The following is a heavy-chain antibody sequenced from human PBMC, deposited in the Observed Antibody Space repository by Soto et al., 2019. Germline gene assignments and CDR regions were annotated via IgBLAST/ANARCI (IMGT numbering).Heavy chain of an antibody. CDR2: VPGDGSRA. J-gene: IGHJ6*02. D-gene: IGHD1-26*01. Sequence: EVQLVESGGGSVQPGGSLRLSCAASGFSFSSYFMAWVRQAPGEGLVSVSHVPGDGSRASYADSVRGRFTISRDNAKNTLYLQMDSLRGEDTAIYYCARENWYSLGVWGQGTTVTVSS. V-gene: IGHV3-74*01. CDR1: GFSFSSYF. CDR3: ARENWYSLGV.